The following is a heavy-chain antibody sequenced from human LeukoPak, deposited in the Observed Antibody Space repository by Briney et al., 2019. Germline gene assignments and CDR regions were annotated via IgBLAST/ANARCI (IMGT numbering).Heavy chain of an antibody. CDR1: GYTFTIYG. Sequence: GASVKVSCKASGYTFTIYGISWVRQAPGQGLEWMGWISAYNGNTNYAQKLQGRVTMTTDTSTSTAYMELRSLRSDDTVVYYCARDRLRDSSGYYPSPEYFQHWGQGTLVTVSS. CDR3: ARDRLRDSSGYYPSPEYFQH. J-gene: IGHJ1*01. D-gene: IGHD3-22*01. CDR2: ISAYNGNT. V-gene: IGHV1-18*04.